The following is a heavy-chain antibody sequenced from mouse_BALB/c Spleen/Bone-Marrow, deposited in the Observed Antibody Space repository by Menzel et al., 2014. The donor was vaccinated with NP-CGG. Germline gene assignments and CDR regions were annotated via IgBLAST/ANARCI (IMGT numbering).Heavy chain of an antibody. D-gene: IGHD1-1*01. J-gene: IGHJ3*01. CDR1: GFTFTDYY. V-gene: IGHV7-3*02. CDR3: ARGWITTGFAY. Sequence: EVKLMESGGGLVQPGGSLRLSCATSGFTFTDYYMSWVRQPPGKALEWLGFIRNKANGYTTEYSASVKDRFTISRDNSQSILYLQMNTLRAEDSATYYCARGWITTGFAYWAKGLWSLSLQ. CDR2: IRNKANGYTT.